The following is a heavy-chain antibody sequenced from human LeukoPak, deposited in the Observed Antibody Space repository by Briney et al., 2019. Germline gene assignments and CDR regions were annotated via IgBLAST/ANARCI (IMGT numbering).Heavy chain of an antibody. Sequence: SVKVSCKASGGTFSSYTISWVRQAPGQGLEWMGRIIPILGIANYAQKFQGRVTITADKSTSTAHMELSSLRSEDTAVYYCARDGVGDFWSGYYIGYWGQGTLVTVSS. V-gene: IGHV1-69*04. D-gene: IGHD3-3*01. CDR2: IIPILGIA. J-gene: IGHJ4*02. CDR1: GGTFSSYT. CDR3: ARDGVGDFWSGYYIGY.